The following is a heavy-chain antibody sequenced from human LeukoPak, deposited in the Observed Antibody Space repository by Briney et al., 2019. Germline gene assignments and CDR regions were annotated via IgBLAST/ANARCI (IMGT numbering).Heavy chain of an antibody. CDR3: AREHYPGPTATSTTSWDY. J-gene: IGHJ4*02. CDR2: ISFSGSTI. V-gene: IGHV3-48*03. D-gene: IGHD1-7*01. Sequence: PGGSLRLSCAASGFTFSSYEMNWVRQAPGKGLEWVSYISFSGSTIYYADSVKGRFTISRDNAKNSLYVQMNSLRAEDTAVYYCAREHYPGPTATSTTSWDYWGQGTLVTVSS. CDR1: GFTFSSYE.